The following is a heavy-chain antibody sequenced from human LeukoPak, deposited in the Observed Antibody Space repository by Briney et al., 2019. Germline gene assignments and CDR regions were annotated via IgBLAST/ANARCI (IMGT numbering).Heavy chain of an antibody. V-gene: IGHV4-61*02. CDR2: IYTSGST. J-gene: IGHJ5*02. CDR3: ASEYKPGIAVAGRFDP. CDR1: GGSISSGSYY. Sequence: SETLSLTCTVSGGSISSGSYYWSWIRQPAGKGLEWIGRIYTSGSTNYKPSLKSRVTISVDTSRNQFSLKLSSVTAADTAVYYCASEYKPGIAVAGRFDPWGQGTLVTVSS. D-gene: IGHD6-19*01.